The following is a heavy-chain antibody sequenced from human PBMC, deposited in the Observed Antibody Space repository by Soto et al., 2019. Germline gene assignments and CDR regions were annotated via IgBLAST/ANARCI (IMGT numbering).Heavy chain of an antibody. CDR3: ARDDGGYSYGFFDY. Sequence: SETLSLTCPVSGGSISSYYWSWIRQPPGKGLEWIGYIYYSGSTNYNPSLKSRVTISVDTSKNQFSLKLSSVTAADTAVYYCARDDGGYSYGFFDYWGQGTLVTVSS. D-gene: IGHD5-18*01. CDR2: IYYSGST. J-gene: IGHJ4*02. CDR1: GGSISSYY. V-gene: IGHV4-59*01.